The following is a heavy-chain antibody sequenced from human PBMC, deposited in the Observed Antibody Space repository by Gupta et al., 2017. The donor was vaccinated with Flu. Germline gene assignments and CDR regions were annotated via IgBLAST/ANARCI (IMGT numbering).Heavy chain of an antibody. CDR2: INPNSGGT. J-gene: IGHJ3*02. D-gene: IGHD1-26*01. CDR3: ARVCSSGSYDAFDI. V-gene: IGHV1-2*04. Sequence: QVQLVQSGAEVKKPGASVKVSCKASGYTFTGYYMHWVRQAPGQGLEWMGWINPNSGGTNYAQKVQGWVTMTRDTSISTAYMELSRLRSDDTAVYYCARVCSSGSYDAFDIWGQGTMVTVSS. CDR1: GYTFTGYY.